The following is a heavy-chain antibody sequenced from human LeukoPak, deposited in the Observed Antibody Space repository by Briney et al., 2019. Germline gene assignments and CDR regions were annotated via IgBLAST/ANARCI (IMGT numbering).Heavy chain of an antibody. CDR3: ARDYNPYSSSFFDI. J-gene: IGHJ3*02. V-gene: IGHV4-59*01. CDR1: GGSTSSYY. Sequence: PSETLSLTCTVSGGSTSSYYWSWIRQPPGKGLEWIGYIYYSGSTNYNPSLKSRVTISVDTSKNQFSLKLSSVTAADTAVYYCARDYNPYSSSFFDIWGQGTMVTVSS. D-gene: IGHD6-13*01. CDR2: IYYSGST.